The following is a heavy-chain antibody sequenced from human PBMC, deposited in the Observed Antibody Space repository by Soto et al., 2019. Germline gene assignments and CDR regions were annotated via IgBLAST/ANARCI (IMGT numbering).Heavy chain of an antibody. D-gene: IGHD2-15*01. J-gene: IGHJ6*02. CDR3: SRENCSGGSCYSVIVYYYYGMDV. V-gene: IGHV1-69*08. CDR2: IIPILGIA. Sequence: QVQLVQSGAEVKKPGSSVKVSCKASGGTFSSYTISWVRQAPGQGLEWMGRIIPILGIANYAQKFQGRVTITADKSTSTAYMELRSLRSEDTAVYYCSRENCSGGSCYSVIVYYYYGMDVWGQGTTVTVSS. CDR1: GGTFSSYT.